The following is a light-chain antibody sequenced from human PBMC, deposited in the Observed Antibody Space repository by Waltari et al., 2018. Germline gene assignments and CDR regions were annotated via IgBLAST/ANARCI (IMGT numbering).Light chain of an antibody. Sequence: VLTQSPGTLSLSPGDRATLSCRASQSITTRYFAWYQQKPGQAPRLPIYGASSRAAGIPARFSGSGSGTEFTLTISRLEAEDSAVYYCQQYGSSIMYTFGQGAKLEIK. J-gene: IGKJ2*01. CDR3: QQYGSSIMYT. CDR2: GAS. V-gene: IGKV3-20*01. CDR1: QSITTRY.